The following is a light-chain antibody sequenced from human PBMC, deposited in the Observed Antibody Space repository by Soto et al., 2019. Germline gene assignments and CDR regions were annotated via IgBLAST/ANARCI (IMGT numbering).Light chain of an antibody. CDR3: SSYTSSSTAWV. CDR1: SSDVGGYNY. J-gene: IGLJ3*02. Sequence: QAVVTQPASVSGSRGQSITISCTGTSSDVGGYNYVSWYQQHPGKAPKLMIYDVSNRPSGVSNRFSGSKSGNTASLTISGLQAEDEADYYCSSYTSSSTAWVFGGGTKLTVL. V-gene: IGLV2-14*01. CDR2: DVS.